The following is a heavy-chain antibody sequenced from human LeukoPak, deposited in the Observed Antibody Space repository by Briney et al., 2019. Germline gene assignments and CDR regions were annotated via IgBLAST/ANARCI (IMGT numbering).Heavy chain of an antibody. J-gene: IGHJ6*03. CDR2: ISYDGSNK. D-gene: IGHD3-3*01. CDR1: GFTFSSYA. CDR3: ARGTFGVDYYYYYYMDV. Sequence: PGRPLRLSCAASGFTFSSYAMHWVRQAPGKGLEWVAVISYDGSNKYYADSVKGRFTISRDNSKNTLYLQMNSLRAEDTAVYYCARGTFGVDYYYYYYMDVWGKGTTVTVSS. V-gene: IGHV3-30-3*01.